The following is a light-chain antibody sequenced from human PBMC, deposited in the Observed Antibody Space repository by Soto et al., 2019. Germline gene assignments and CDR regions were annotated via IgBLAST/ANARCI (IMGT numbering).Light chain of an antibody. CDR3: QQSYSSPPT. Sequence: DIKMSHSLSSLSASLGDRVTITCRASQSISSYLNWYQQKPGKAPKLLIYAASSLESGVPSRFSGSGSGTDFTLTISSLQPEDFATYYCQQSYSSPPTFGQGTKVDI. J-gene: IGKJ1*01. CDR1: QSISSY. CDR2: AAS. V-gene: IGKV1-39*01.